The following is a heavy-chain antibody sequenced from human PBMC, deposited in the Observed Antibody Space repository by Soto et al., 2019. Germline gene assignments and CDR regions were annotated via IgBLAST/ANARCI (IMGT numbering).Heavy chain of an antibody. D-gene: IGHD2-15*01. Sequence: SETLSLTCTVSGGSIISSSYYWVLIRQAPGKGLEWIGSIYYSGSTYYNPSLKSRVTISVDTSKNQFSLKLSSVTAADTAVYYCAREIPMLVQEGYCSGGSCYSGGNWFDPWGQGTLVTVSS. CDR1: GGSIISSSYY. CDR3: AREIPMLVQEGYCSGGSCYSGGNWFDP. V-gene: IGHV4-39*02. CDR2: IYYSGST. J-gene: IGHJ5*02.